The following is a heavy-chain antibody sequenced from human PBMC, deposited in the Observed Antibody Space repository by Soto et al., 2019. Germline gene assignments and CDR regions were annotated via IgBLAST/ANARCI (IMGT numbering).Heavy chain of an antibody. CDR3: ARDDPYGDYLLEY. V-gene: IGHV3-33*01. D-gene: IGHD4-17*01. CDR2: IWYDGSNS. J-gene: IGHJ4*02. Sequence: GGSLRLSCAASGFTFSNFGMHWVRQAPGKGLEWVAVIWYDGSNSYYADSVEGRFTISRDNSKNSLYLTMDFLRAEDTALYYCARDDPYGDYLLEYWGQGTLVTVSS. CDR1: GFTFSNFG.